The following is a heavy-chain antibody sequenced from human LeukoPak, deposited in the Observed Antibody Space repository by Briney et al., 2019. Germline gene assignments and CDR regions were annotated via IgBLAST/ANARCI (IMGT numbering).Heavy chain of an antibody. J-gene: IGHJ3*02. Sequence: PSETLSLTCTVSGGSISSYYWSWIQQPPGKGLKCIGHIYYSGSTNYNPSLKSRVTISVDTSKNQFSLKLSSVTAADTAVYYCARDVGAVAGGGNDAFDIWGQGTMVTVSS. CDR2: IYYSGST. CDR1: GGSISSYY. D-gene: IGHD6-19*01. V-gene: IGHV4-59*01. CDR3: ARDVGAVAGGGNDAFDI.